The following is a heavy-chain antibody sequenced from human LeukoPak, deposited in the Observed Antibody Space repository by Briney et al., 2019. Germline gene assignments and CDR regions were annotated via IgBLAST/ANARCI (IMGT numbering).Heavy chain of an antibody. CDR1: GGTFSSYA. J-gene: IGHJ4*02. D-gene: IGHD6-6*01. Sequence: SVKVSCKASGGTFSSYAISWVGQAPGQGPEWMGGIIPIFGTANYAQKFQGRVTITTDESTSTAYMELSSLRSEDTAVYCCAREKYSSSLVGGYYFDYWGQGTLVTVSS. CDR2: IIPIFGTA. CDR3: AREKYSSSLVGGYYFDY. V-gene: IGHV1-69*05.